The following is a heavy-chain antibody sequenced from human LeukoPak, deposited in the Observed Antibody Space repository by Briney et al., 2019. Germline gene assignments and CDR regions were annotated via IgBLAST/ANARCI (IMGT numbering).Heavy chain of an antibody. CDR3: ARGHFTYYFDY. V-gene: IGHV4-61*02. CDR1: GGSISSGSYY. J-gene: IGHJ4*02. CDR2: IYTSGST. Sequence: QASETLSLTCTVSGGSISSGSYYWSWIRQPAGKGLEWIGRIYTSGSTNYNPSLKSRVTISVDTSKNQFSLKLSSVTAADTAVYYCARGHFTYYFDYWGQGTLVTVSS. D-gene: IGHD3-3*02.